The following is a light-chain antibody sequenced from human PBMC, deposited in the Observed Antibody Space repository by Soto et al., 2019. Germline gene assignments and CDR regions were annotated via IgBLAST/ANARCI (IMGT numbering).Light chain of an antibody. CDR1: SSDVGGYKF. V-gene: IGLV2-14*01. CDR2: EVS. CDR3: SSYTSDTTVI. Sequence: QSALTQPASVSGSPGQSITISCTGTSSDVGGYKFVSWYQQHPRKAPKLMIYEVSNRPSGVSSRFFGTKSGNTASLTISGLQAEDEADYYCSSYTSDTTVIFGGGTKVTVL. J-gene: IGLJ2*01.